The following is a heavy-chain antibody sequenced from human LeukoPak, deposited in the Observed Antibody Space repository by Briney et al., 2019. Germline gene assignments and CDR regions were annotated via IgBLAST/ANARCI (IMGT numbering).Heavy chain of an antibody. D-gene: IGHD3-3*01. Sequence: GGSLRLSCAASGFTFSSYAMSWVRQAPGKGLEWVSGSGSGGSTYYADSVKGRFTISRDNSKNTLYLQMNSLRAEDTAVYYCAKDFWSGYYPNCWGQGTLVTVSS. V-gene: IGHV3-23*01. CDR3: AKDFWSGYYPNC. CDR1: GFTFSSYA. J-gene: IGHJ4*02. CDR2: SGSGGST.